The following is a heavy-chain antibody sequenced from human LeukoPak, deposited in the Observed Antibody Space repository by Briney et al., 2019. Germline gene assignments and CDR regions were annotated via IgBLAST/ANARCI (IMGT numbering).Heavy chain of an antibody. CDR2: IYTSGST. CDR3: ARDSRRELLHAFDI. Sequence: SETLSLTCTVSGGSISSGFYYWSWIRQPAGKGLEWIGRIYTSGSTNYNPSLKSRITISVDTSKNQFSLKLSSVTAADTAVYYCARDSRRELLHAFDIWGQGTMVTVSS. CDR1: GGSISSGFYY. J-gene: IGHJ3*02. V-gene: IGHV4-61*02. D-gene: IGHD1-26*01.